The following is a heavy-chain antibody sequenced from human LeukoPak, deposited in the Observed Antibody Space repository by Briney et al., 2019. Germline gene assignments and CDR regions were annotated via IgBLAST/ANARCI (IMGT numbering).Heavy chain of an antibody. V-gene: IGHV4-34*01. J-gene: IGHJ4*02. D-gene: IGHD3-22*01. CDR1: GGSFSGYY. CDR3: ARRRLVRNMIEVVITPFDY. Sequence: SETLSLTCAVYGGSFSGYYWSWIRQPPGKGLEWIGEINHSGSTNYNPSLKSRVTISVDTSKNQFSLKLSSVTAADTAVYYCARRRLVRNMIEVVITPFDYWGQGTLVTVSS. CDR2: INHSGST.